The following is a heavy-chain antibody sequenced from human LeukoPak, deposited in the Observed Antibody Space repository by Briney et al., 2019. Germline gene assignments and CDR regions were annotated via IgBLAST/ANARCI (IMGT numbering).Heavy chain of an antibody. J-gene: IGHJ4*02. Sequence: SETLSLTCTVSGGPISSYYWSWIRQPPGKGLEWIGYIYYTGSTNYNPSLKSRVTISVDTSKNQFSLKLNSVTAADTAVFYCARAQIQLWSFDYWGQGTLVTVSS. V-gene: IGHV4-59*01. D-gene: IGHD5-18*01. CDR2: IYYTGST. CDR1: GGPISSYY. CDR3: ARAQIQLWSFDY.